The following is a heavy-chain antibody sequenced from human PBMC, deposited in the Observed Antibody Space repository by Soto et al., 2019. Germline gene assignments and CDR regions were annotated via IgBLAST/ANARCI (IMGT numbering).Heavy chain of an antibody. D-gene: IGHD2-2*01. CDR3: ARVRYCSSTSCYFYNRNYYYGMDV. J-gene: IGHJ6*02. CDR2: INHSGST. V-gene: IGHV4-34*01. CDR1: GGSFSGYY. Sequence: ETLSLTCAVYGGSFSGYYWSWIRQPPGKGLEWSGEINHSGSTNYNPSLKSRVTISVDTSKNQFSLKLSSVTAADTAVYYCARVRYCSSTSCYFYNRNYYYGMDVWGQGTTVTVSS.